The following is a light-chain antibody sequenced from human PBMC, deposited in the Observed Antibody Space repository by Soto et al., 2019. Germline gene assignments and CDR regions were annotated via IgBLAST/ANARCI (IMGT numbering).Light chain of an antibody. J-gene: IGKJ4*01. CDR3: LQPTSPPLT. CDR1: QSLLDSDGKTY. Sequence: DRVMAETGLSLAVTPGQPASISCRSIQSLLDSDGKTYLYWYLQKSGQPPQLLIYAVSNRICGVPDRFSGSGSGTDFILKIRRVQADEVAVSYCLQPTSPPLTFGGGTKVDIK. V-gene: IGKV2D-29*01. CDR2: AVS.